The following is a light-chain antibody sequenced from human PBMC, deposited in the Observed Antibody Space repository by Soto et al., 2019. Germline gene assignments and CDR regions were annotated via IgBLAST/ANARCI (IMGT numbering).Light chain of an antibody. CDR1: SSDVGAYNF. CDR3: TSFADSNTYV. Sequence: QSVLTQPPSASGSPGQSVTISCTGTSSDVGAYNFVSWYQQHPGKAPKLMIYEVSKRPSGVPDRFSGSKSGNTASLTVSGLRAEDEADYYCTSFADSNTYVFGTGTKVTVL. V-gene: IGLV2-8*01. CDR2: EVS. J-gene: IGLJ1*01.